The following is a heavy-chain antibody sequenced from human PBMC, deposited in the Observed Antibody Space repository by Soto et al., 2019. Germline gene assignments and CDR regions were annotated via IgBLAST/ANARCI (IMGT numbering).Heavy chain of an antibody. CDR3: ARDFYDFWSGYYKGADYYYGMDV. CDR1: GFTFSSYS. CDR2: ISSSSSYI. D-gene: IGHD3-3*01. J-gene: IGHJ6*02. Sequence: PGGSLRLSCAASGFTFSSYSMNWVRQAPGKGLEWVSSISSSSSYIYYADSVKGRFTISRDNAKNSLYLQMNSLRAEDTAVYYCARDFYDFWSGYYKGADYYYGMDVWGQGTTVTVSS. V-gene: IGHV3-21*01.